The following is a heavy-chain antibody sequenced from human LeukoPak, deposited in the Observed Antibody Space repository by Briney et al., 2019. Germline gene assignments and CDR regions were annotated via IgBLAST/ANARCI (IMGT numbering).Heavy chain of an antibody. Sequence: ASVKVSCKASGYTFTDFTIHWVRQAPGQRLEWMGWIHAGIGNTKYSQNFQGRVTITRDTSAITATSAITAYMEMSSLRSEDTAVYYCAIVRGWGPFDYWGQGTLVTVSS. J-gene: IGHJ4*02. CDR1: GYTFTDFT. CDR2: IHAGIGNT. V-gene: IGHV1-3*01. D-gene: IGHD5-12*01. CDR3: AIVRGWGPFDY.